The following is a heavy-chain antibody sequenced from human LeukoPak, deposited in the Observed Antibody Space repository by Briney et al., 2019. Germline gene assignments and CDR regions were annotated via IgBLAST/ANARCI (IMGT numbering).Heavy chain of an antibody. V-gene: IGHV3-74*01. CDR1: GFTFSSYW. J-gene: IGHJ4*02. CDR3: ARPGIAVAGEFFDY. CDR2: INSDGSST. Sequence: GGSLSLSCAASGFTFSSYWMHWVRQAPGKGLVWVSRINSDGSSTSYADSVKGRFTISRDNAKNSLYLQMNSLRAEDTAVYYCARPGIAVAGEFFDYWGQGTLVTVSS. D-gene: IGHD6-19*01.